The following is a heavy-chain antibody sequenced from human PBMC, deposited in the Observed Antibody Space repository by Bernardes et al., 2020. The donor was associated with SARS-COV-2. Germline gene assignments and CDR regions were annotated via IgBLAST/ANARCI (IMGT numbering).Heavy chain of an antibody. V-gene: IGHV3-20*04. D-gene: IGHD5-18*01. J-gene: IGHJ4*02. CDR3: VRGYFYGPFDC. CDR2: IKKNGGST. CDR1: GFTFDDYG. Sequence: GGSLRLSCAASGFTFDDYGMSWVRKGPGKGLEWVSGIKKNGGSTGYADSVKGRFTISRDNAKNSLYLQVNSLRAEDTALYYCVRGYFYGPFDCWGQGILVTVSS.